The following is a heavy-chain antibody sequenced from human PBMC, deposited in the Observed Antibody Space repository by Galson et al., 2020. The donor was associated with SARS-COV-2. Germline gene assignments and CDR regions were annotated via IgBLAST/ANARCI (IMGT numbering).Heavy chain of an antibody. Sequence: GWSLRLSCAAFGFTFSDFYMTWIRQSPGKGLEWVSYIDPAGTSIYYADSVKGRFTISRDNAENLLYLQMNSLTAEDTAVYFCARGHWKLDYWGQGTQVTVSS. CDR3: ARGHWKLDY. J-gene: IGHJ4*02. D-gene: IGHD1-1*01. V-gene: IGHV3-11*01. CDR1: GFTFSDFY. CDR2: IDPAGTSI.